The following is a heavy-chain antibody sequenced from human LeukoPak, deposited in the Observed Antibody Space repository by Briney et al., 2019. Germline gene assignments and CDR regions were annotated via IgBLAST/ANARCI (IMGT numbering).Heavy chain of an antibody. V-gene: IGHV3-30*04. CDR1: GFTFSSYA. Sequence: GGSLRLSCAASGFTFSSYAVHWVRQAPGKGLEWVAVISYDGSNKYYADSVKGRFTISRDNSKNTLYLQMNSLRAEDTAVYYCARISGWYDYWGQGTLVTVSS. CDR3: ARISGWYDY. D-gene: IGHD6-19*01. CDR2: ISYDGSNK. J-gene: IGHJ4*02.